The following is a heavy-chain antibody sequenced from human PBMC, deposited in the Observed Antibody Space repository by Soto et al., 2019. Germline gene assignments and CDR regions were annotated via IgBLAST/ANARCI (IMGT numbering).Heavy chain of an antibody. J-gene: IGHJ3*01. D-gene: IGHD6-13*01. CDR2: ISYTGST. CDR1: GGSISVYY. CDR3: ARQGYSSSWYLAGAFDL. V-gene: IGHV4-59*08. Sequence: SETLSLTCTVSGGSISVYYWTWIRQPPGKELEWIGYISYTGSTNYNPSLKSRVAISVDTSKNQFSLKLSSVTAADTAVYYCARQGYSSSWYLAGAFDLWGQGTMVTVSS.